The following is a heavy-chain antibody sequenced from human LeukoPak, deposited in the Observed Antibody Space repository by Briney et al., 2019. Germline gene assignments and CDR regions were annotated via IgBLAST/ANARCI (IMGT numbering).Heavy chain of an antibody. D-gene: IGHD2-2*02. V-gene: IGHV3-23*01. Sequence: GGSLRLSCAASGFTFSSYAMSWVRQAPGKGLEWVSAISGSGGSTYYADSVKGWFTISRDNSKNTLYLQMNSLRAEDTAVYYCAKVGWGYCSSTSCYNDVWGKGTTVTVYS. CDR2: ISGSGGST. CDR1: GFTFSSYA. CDR3: AKVGWGYCSSTSCYNDV. J-gene: IGHJ6*04.